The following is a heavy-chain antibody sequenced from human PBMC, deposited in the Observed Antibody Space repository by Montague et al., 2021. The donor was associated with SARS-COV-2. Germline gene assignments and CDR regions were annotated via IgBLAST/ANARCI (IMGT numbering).Heavy chain of an antibody. Sequence: SETLSLTCSVSGDSISSGHYSWAWIRQPPGKGLEWIGCIYFTGKTYYHPSLKSRVTISIDTSKNHFSLSLSSVTAADSAVFYCARGGLNNAFDIWGLGTMITISS. V-gene: IGHV4-39*02. CDR1: GDSISSGHYS. CDR3: ARGGLNNAFDI. J-gene: IGHJ3*02. CDR2: IYFTGKT. D-gene: IGHD1/OR15-1a*01.